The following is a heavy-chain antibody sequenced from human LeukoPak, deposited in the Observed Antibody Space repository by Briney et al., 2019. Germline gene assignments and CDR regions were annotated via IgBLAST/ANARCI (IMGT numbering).Heavy chain of an antibody. Sequence: ASVKVSCKASGYTFTSYDINWVRQATGQGLEWMGWMNPNSGNTDYAQKFQGRVTMTRNTSISTAYMELSSLRSEDTAVYYCARDQWACSGGSCYQIDPWGQGTLVTVSS. V-gene: IGHV1-8*01. J-gene: IGHJ5*02. CDR1: GYTFTSYD. CDR2: MNPNSGNT. D-gene: IGHD2-15*01. CDR3: ARDQWACSGGSCYQIDP.